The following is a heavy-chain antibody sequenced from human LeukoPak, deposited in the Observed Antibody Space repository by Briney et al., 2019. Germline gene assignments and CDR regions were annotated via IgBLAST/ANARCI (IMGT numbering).Heavy chain of an antibody. CDR3: ARQASYYYDSSGYYPRSHPYYFDY. CDR1: GYSFTSYW. CDR2: IYPGDSDT. V-gene: IGHV5-51*01. Sequence: GESLKISCKGSGYSFTSYWIGWVRQMPGKGLEWMGIIYPGDSDTRYSPSFQGQVTISADKSISTAYLQWSSPKASDTAMYYCARQASYYYDSSGYYPRSHPYYFDYWGQGTLVTVSS. D-gene: IGHD3-22*01. J-gene: IGHJ4*02.